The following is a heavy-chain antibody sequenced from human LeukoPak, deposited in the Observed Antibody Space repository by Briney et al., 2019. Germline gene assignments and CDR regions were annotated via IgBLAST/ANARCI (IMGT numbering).Heavy chain of an antibody. CDR1: GYSFTSYW. V-gene: IGHV5-51*01. D-gene: IGHD1-14*01. Sequence: ESLKISCKGSGYSFTSYWIGWVRQMPGKGLEWMGIIYPGDSDTRYSPSFQGQVTISADKSINTAYLQWRGLKASDTAVYYCARHVTAAAAARGFDIWGKGTMVTVSS. CDR3: ARHVTAAAAARGFDI. CDR2: IYPGDSDT. J-gene: IGHJ3*02.